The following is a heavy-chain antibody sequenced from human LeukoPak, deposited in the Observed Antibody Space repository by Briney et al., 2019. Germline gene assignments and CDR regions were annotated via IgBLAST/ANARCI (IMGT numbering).Heavy chain of an antibody. J-gene: IGHJ6*03. CDR1: GYTFTGYY. CDR3: ARDSGTMVRGVIRYYYMDV. Sequence: ASVKLSCKASGYTFTGYYMHWVREAPGQGLEWMGWINPNSGGTNYAQKFQGRVTMTRDTSISTAYMELSRLRSDDTAVYYCARDSGTMVRGVIRYYYMDVWGKGTTVTISS. V-gene: IGHV1-2*02. CDR2: INPNSGGT. D-gene: IGHD3-10*01.